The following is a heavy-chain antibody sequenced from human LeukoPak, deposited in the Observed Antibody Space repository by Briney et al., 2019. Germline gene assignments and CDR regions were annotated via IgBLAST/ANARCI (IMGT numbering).Heavy chain of an antibody. J-gene: IGHJ4*02. CDR3: ARGKRGSSEDY. D-gene: IGHD6-6*01. Sequence: GGSLRLSCAASGLTFSSYSMNWVSQAPGKGLEWVSSISSSSSYIYYADSVKGRFTISRDNAKNSLYLQMNSLRAEDTAVYYCARGKRGSSEDYWGQGTLVTVSS. CDR1: GLTFSSYS. CDR2: ISSSSSYI. V-gene: IGHV3-21*01.